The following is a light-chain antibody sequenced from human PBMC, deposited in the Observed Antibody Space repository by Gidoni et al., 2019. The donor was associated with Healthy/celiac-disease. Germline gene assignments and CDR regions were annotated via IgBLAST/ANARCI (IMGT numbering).Light chain of an antibody. CDR1: QSVSSSY. V-gene: IGKV3-20*01. CDR3: QQYGSSPR. J-gene: IGKJ4*01. Sequence: EIVLTQSPGTLSLSPGERATLSCRASQSVSSSYLAWYQQKPGQAPRLLIYGASSRATGIPDLFSGSGSVTDFTLTISRLEPEDFSVYYCQQYGSSPRFGGGTKVEIK. CDR2: GAS.